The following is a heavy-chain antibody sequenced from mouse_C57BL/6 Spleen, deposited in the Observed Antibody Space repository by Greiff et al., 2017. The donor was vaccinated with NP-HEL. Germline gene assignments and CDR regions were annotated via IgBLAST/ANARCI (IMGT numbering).Heavy chain of an antibody. D-gene: IGHD2-1*01. CDR3: TTNYVIDY. Sequence: EVKLQESGAELVRPGASVKLSCTASGFNIKDDYMHWVKQRPEQGLEWIGWIDPENGDTEYASKFQGKATITADTSSNTAYLQLSSLTSEDTAVYYCTTNYVIDYWGQGTTLTVSS. CDR1: GFNIKDDY. V-gene: IGHV14-4*01. J-gene: IGHJ2*01. CDR2: IDPENGDT.